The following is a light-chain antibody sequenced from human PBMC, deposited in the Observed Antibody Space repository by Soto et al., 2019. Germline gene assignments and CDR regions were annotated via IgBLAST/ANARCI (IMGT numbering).Light chain of an antibody. CDR1: SSDISNYNY. CDR2: EVS. V-gene: IGLV2-14*01. Sequence: VLTQPASVSWTPGQSITISCTVASSDISNYNYVSWYQQHPNTAPKLMIYEVSNRPSGISHRFSGSKSGNTASLTISGLQAEDEAHYYCSSYTSGSTLVFGTGTKVTVL. CDR3: SSYTSGSTLV. J-gene: IGLJ1*01.